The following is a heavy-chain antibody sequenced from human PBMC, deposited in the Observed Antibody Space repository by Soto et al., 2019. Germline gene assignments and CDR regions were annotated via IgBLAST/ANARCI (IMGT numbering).Heavy chain of an antibody. CDR3: ARESYYYDSSGYYFNWFDP. CDR2: ISYDGSNK. Sequence: PGGSLRLSCAASGFTFSSYAMHWVRQAPGKGLEWVAVISYDGSNKYYADSVKGRFTISRDNSKNTLYLQMNSLRAEDTAVYYCARESYYYDSSGYYFNWFDPWGQRTLVTVSS. D-gene: IGHD3-22*01. J-gene: IGHJ5*02. CDR1: GFTFSSYA. V-gene: IGHV3-30-3*01.